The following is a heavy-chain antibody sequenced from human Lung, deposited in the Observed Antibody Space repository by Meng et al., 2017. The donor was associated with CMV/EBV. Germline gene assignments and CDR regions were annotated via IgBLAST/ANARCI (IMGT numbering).Heavy chain of an antibody. CDR2: IYRSGST. D-gene: IGHD1-26*01. Sequence: VSGVSISTDNWWSWVRQHPGKGLEWIGEIYRSGSTNYSPSLKSRVTISIDRSKNQFSLRLTSVTAADTAVYYCAKEWLDATTGQFDYWGQGTLVTVSS. CDR1: GVSISTDNW. J-gene: IGHJ4*02. V-gene: IGHV4-4*02. CDR3: AKEWLDATTGQFDY.